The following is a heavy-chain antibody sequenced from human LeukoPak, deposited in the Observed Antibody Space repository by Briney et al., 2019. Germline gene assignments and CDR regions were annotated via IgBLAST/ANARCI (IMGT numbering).Heavy chain of an antibody. CDR3: ARDLDGSYDY. CDR2: ISDDGAYI. V-gene: IGHV3-21*01. CDR1: GFTFKDYA. Sequence: GGSLRLSCAASGFTFKDYALNWVRQTPGKGLEWVSSISDDGAYIYYADSVKGRFTISRDNANSSLYLQMDSLRAEDTAVYYCARDLDGSYDYWGQGTLVTVSS. J-gene: IGHJ4*02. D-gene: IGHD1-26*01.